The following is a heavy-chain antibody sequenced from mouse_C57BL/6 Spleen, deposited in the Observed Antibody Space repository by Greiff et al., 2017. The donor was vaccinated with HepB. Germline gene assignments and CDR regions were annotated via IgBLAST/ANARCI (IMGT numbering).Heavy chain of an antibody. CDR1: GYSFTGYY. CDR3: ARLNTPTFWYFDV. CDR2: INPSTGGT. J-gene: IGHJ1*03. D-gene: IGHD5-2*01. V-gene: IGHV1-42*01. Sequence: VHVKQSGPELVKPGASVKISCKASGYSFTGYYMNWVKQSPEKSLEWIGEINPSTGGTTYNQKFKAKATLTVDKSSSTAYMQLKSLTSEDSAVYYCARLNTPTFWYFDVWGTGTTVTVSS.